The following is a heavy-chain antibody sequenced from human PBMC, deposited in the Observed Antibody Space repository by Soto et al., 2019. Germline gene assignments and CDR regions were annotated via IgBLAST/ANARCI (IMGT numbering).Heavy chain of an antibody. CDR3: ARDFGYSYFGGSHWDY. D-gene: IGHD5-18*01. Sequence: ASVKVSCKASGYTFTSYAMHWVRQAPGQRLEWMGWINAGNGNTKYSQKFQGRVTITRDTSASTAYMELSSLRSEDTAVYYCARDFGYSYFGGSHWDYWGQGTLVTVSS. J-gene: IGHJ4*02. V-gene: IGHV1-3*01. CDR2: INAGNGNT. CDR1: GYTFTSYA.